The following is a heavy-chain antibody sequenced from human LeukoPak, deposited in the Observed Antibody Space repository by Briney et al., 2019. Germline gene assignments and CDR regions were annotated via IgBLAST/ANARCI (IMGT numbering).Heavy chain of an antibody. CDR1: GGSISSYY. J-gene: IGHJ4*02. CDR3: ARQGDYYDSSGYYYSFDY. CDR2: IYTSGST. D-gene: IGHD3-22*01. V-gene: IGHV4-4*07. Sequence: SETLSLTCTVSGGSISSYYWSWIRQPAGKGLEWIGRIYTSGSTNYNPSLKSRVTMSVDTSKNQFSLKLSSVTAADTAVYYCARQGDYYDSSGYYYSFDYWGQGTLVTVSS.